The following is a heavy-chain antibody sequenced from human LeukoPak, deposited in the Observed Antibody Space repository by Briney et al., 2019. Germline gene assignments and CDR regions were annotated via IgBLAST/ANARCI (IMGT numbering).Heavy chain of an antibody. J-gene: IGHJ3*02. CDR2: IYYTGNT. CDR3: ASEIPGDVPEDAAFDI. D-gene: IGHD3-16*01. V-gene: IGHV4-39*01. CDR1: GVSISSSNSY. Sequence: SETLSLTCSVSGVSISSSNSYWGWIRQPPGKGLEWIGSIYYTGNTYYNASLKSRVTISIDTSKNQFSLKLSSVTAADTAVYYCASEIPGDVPEDAAFDIWGQGTMVTVSS.